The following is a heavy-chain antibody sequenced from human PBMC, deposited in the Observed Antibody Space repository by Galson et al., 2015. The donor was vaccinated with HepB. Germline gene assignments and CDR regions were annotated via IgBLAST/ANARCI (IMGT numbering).Heavy chain of an antibody. J-gene: IGHJ5*02. D-gene: IGHD1-26*01. Sequence: SLRLSCAASGFTFSSYWMSWVRQAPGKGLEWVANIKQDGSEKYYVDSVKGRFTISRDNAKNSLYLQMNSLRAEDTAVYYCARVLISKIVGATFDPWGQGTLVTVSS. CDR2: IKQDGSEK. V-gene: IGHV3-7*03. CDR3: ARVLISKIVGATFDP. CDR1: GFTFSSYW.